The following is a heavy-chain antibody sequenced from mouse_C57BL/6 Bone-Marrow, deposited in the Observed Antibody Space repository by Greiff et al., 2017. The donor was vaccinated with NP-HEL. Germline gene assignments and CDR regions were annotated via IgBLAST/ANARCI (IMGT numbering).Heavy chain of an antibody. Sequence: ESGPGLVKPSQSLSLPCSVTGYSITSGYYWNWIRQFPGNKLEWMGYISYDGSNNYDPSLKNRISITRDTSKNQFFLKLNSVTTEDTATYYCARGGYYYGSPAYWGQGTLVTVSA. J-gene: IGHJ3*01. CDR2: ISYDGSN. CDR1: GYSITSGYY. CDR3: ARGGYYYGSPAY. V-gene: IGHV3-6*01. D-gene: IGHD1-1*01.